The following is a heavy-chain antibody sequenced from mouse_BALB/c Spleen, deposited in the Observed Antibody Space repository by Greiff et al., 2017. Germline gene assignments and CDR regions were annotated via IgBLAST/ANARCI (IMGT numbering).Heavy chain of an antibody. CDR2: IWGDGST. J-gene: IGHJ4*01. V-gene: IGHV2-6-7*01. Sequence: VQLQESGPGLVAPSQSLSITCTVSGFSLTGYGVNWVRQPPGKGLEWLGMIWGDGSTDYNSALKSRLSISKDNSKSQVFLKMNSLQTDDTARYYCARDDYYGSSLYAMDYWGKGTSVTVSA. D-gene: IGHD1-1*01. CDR3: ARDDYYGSSLYAMDY. CDR1: GFSLTGYG.